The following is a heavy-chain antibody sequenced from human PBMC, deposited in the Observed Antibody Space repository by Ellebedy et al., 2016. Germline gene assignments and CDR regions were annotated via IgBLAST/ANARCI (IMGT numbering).Heavy chain of an antibody. V-gene: IGHV3-23*01. J-gene: IGHJ4*02. CDR1: GFTFGSYA. Sequence: GESLKISCAASGFTFGSYAMSWVRQAPGKGLEWVSTTSGSGGGSFYADSVKGRFTISRDNSKNTLYLQMNSLRVEDTAVYFCAKRRVRSSTRTNTSFDYWGQGTLVTVSS. CDR2: TSGSGGGS. D-gene: IGHD1-14*01. CDR3: AKRRVRSSTRTNTSFDY.